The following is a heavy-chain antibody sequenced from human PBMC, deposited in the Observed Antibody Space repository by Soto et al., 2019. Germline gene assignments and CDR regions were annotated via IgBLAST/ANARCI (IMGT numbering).Heavy chain of an antibody. CDR2: ISYDGSNK. D-gene: IGHD3-3*01. V-gene: IGHV3-30*18. CDR3: AKDTSLYYDFWSGYYSYYYYGMDV. CDR1: GFTFSSYG. Sequence: SLRLSCAASGFTFSSYGMHWVRQAPGKGLEWVAVISYDGSNKYYADSVKGRFTISRDNSKNTLYLQMNSLRAEDTAVYYCAKDTSLYYDFWSGYYSYYYYGMDVWGQGTTVTVSS. J-gene: IGHJ6*02.